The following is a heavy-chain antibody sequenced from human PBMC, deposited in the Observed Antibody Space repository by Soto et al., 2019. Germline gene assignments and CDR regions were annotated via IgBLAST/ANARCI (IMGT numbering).Heavy chain of an antibody. V-gene: IGHV3-30-3*01. CDR2: ISYDGSNK. CDR1: GFTFSSYA. Sequence: QVQLVESGGGVVQPGRSLRLSCAASGFTFSSYAMHWVRQAPGKGLEWVAIISYDGSNKYYADSVKGRFTISRDNSKNTLYLQMNSLRAEATAVYYCARDLGYCDSGSYSNSYYGMDVWGQGTTVTVSS. J-gene: IGHJ6*02. D-gene: IGHD3-10*01. CDR3: ARDLGYCDSGSYSNSYYGMDV.